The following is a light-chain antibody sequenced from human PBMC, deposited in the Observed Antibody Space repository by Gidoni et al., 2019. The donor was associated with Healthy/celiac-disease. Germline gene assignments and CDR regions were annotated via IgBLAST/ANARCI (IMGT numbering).Light chain of an antibody. CDR2: EDN. V-gene: IGLV6-57*01. Sequence: NFLLTQPHSLSSSPGNTVTISCTRSSGSIASNYVQWYQQRPGSSPTTVIYEDNQRPSGVPDRFSGSIDSSSNSASLTISGLKTEDEADYYCQSYDSSNWVFGGGTKLTVL. CDR3: QSYDSSNWV. J-gene: IGLJ3*02. CDR1: SGSIASNY.